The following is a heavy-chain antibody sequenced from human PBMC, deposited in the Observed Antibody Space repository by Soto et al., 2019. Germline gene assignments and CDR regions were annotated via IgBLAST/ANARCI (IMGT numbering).Heavy chain of an antibody. D-gene: IGHD1-26*01. CDR2: IHSDGSST. CDR3: ARGDVGAFDL. V-gene: IGHV3-74*03. J-gene: IGHJ3*01. CDR1: DFTFSYYW. Sequence: EVQLVESGGGLVQPGGSLRLSCVASDFTFSYYWMHWVLQVPGKGLVWVSRIHSDGSSTTYADSVKGRFTISRDNAKNTLYLQMASLRVEDTAVYYCARGDVGAFDLWGQGTMVTVSS.